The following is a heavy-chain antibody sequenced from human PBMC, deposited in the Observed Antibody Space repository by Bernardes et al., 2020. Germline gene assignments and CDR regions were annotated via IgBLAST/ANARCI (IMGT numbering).Heavy chain of an antibody. V-gene: IGHV4-59*01. Sequence: SETLSLTCTVSGGSISSYYWSWIRQPPGKGLEWIGYIYYSGSTNYNPSLKSRVTISVDTSKNQFSLKLSSVTAADTAVYYCARAQANYYDSSGYYLYYYYYGMDVWGQGTTVTVSS. J-gene: IGHJ6*02. CDR1: GGSISSYY. CDR2: IYYSGST. D-gene: IGHD3-22*01. CDR3: ARAQANYYDSSGYYLYYYYYGMDV.